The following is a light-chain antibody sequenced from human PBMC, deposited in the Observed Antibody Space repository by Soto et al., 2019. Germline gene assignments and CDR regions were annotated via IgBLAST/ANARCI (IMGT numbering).Light chain of an antibody. V-gene: IGLV2-14*01. CDR1: SSDIGTYDH. CDR2: SVS. Sequence: QSVLTQPASVSGSPGQSITISCSGTSSDIGTYDHVAWFQQFPGKTPKLVIYSVSDRPSGVSYRFSGSKSGNTASLTISGLQADDEADYYCISYIVSRPYVFGTGTKVTVL. J-gene: IGLJ1*01. CDR3: ISYIVSRPYV.